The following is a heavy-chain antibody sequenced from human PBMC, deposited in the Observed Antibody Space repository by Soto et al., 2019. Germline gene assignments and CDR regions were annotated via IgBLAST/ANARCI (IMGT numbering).Heavy chain of an antibody. J-gene: IGHJ6*02. CDR2: IYYSGST. D-gene: IGHD3-10*01. Sequence: SETLSRTCTVSGGSISSYYWSWIRQPPGKGLEWIGYIYYSGSTNYNPSLKSRVTISVDTSKNQFSLKLSSVTAADTAVYYCARASGGYYGSGRDYYYYYGMDVWGQGTTVTVSS. CDR1: GGSISSYY. V-gene: IGHV4-59*01. CDR3: ARASGGYYGSGRDYYYYYGMDV.